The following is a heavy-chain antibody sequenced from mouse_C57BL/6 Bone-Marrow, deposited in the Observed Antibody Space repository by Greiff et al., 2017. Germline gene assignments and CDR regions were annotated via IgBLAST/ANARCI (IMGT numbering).Heavy chain of an antibody. CDR1: GYSITSSYY. V-gene: IGHV3-6*01. J-gene: IGHJ3*01. D-gene: IGHD2-4*01. CDR2: ISYDGSN. CDR3: ASGVYYDYDKMAWFAY. Sequence: VQLKESGPGLVKPSQSLSLTCSVTGYSITSSYYWNWIRQFPGNKLEWMGYISYDGSNNYNPSLKNRISITRDTSKNQFFLKLNSVTTEDTATYYCASGVYYDYDKMAWFAYWGQGTLVTVSA.